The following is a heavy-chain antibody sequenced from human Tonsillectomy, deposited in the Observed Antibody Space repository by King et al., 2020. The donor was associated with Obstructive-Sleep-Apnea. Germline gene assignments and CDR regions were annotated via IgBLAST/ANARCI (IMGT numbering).Heavy chain of an antibody. Sequence: QGQLVQSGGGVVQPGKSLILTCAASGFTLTTYTMQWVRQEPGKGLEWVAVILADGNIEDYADPVMGRGTISRDSSNNTLYLQMNSLRPDDTAVYYCAREGGGSDAFDIWGQGTMVTVSS. J-gene: IGHJ3*02. CDR2: ILADGNIE. V-gene: IGHV3-30-3*01. CDR3: AREGGGSDAFDI. D-gene: IGHD3-16*01. CDR1: GFTLTTYT.